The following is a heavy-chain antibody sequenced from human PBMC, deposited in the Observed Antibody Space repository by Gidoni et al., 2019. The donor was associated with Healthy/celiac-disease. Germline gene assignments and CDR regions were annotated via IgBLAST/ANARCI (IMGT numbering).Heavy chain of an antibody. CDR1: GGSFSSGGYY. D-gene: IGHD2-15*01. CDR3: AREVDGTNWFDL. J-gene: IGHJ5*02. CDR2: IYYSGST. Sequence: QVQLQESGPGLVKPSQTLSLTCTVSGGSFSSGGYYWSWIRQHPGKGLEWIGYIYYSGSTYYNPSLKSRVTISVDTSKNQFFLKLSSVTAADTAVYYCAREVDGTNWFDLWGQGTLVTVSS. V-gene: IGHV4-31*03.